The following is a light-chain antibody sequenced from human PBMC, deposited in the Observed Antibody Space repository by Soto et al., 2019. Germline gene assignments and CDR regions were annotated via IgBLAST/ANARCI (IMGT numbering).Light chain of an antibody. CDR1: QSISNW. J-gene: IGKJ1*01. CDR2: DAS. Sequence: DIQMTRSPSTLPASVGDRVTIHCRASQSISNWLAWYQLKPGKAPKLLIYDASSLESGVPSRFSGSGSGTEFTLTISSLQPDDFATYYCQQYNSYGTFGQGTKVDI. CDR3: QQYNSYGT. V-gene: IGKV1-5*01.